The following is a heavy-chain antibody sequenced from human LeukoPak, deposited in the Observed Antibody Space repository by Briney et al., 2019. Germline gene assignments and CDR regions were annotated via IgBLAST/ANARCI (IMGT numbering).Heavy chain of an antibody. D-gene: IGHD4-17*01. V-gene: IGHV4-59*08. CDR2: IYYSGST. CDR1: GGSISSYY. Sequence: SETLSLTCTVSGGSISSYYWSWIRQPPGKGLEWIGYIYYSGSTNYNPSLKSRVTISVDTSKNQFSLKLSSVTAADTAVYYCARHERYTVTSYYFDYWGQGTLVTVSS. J-gene: IGHJ4*02. CDR3: ARHERYTVTSYYFDY.